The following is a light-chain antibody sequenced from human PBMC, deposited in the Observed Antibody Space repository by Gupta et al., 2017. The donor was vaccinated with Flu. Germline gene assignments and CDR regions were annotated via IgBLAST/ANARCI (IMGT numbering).Light chain of an antibody. J-gene: IGLJ1*01. CDR2: DVS. V-gene: IGLV2-11*01. CDR1: SSDVGGDNY. CDR3: CSYADNYTFV. Sequence: QSALTQPRSVAGSPGQSVTISCTGTSSDVGGDNYVSWYQQNPGKAPKLMIYDVSNRPSGVPDRFSGSKSGNTASLTISELQAEDEADYYCCSYADNYTFVFGTGTKVTVL.